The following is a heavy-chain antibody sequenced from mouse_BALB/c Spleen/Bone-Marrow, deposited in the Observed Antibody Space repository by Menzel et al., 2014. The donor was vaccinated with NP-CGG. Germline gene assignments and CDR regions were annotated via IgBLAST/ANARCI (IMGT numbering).Heavy chain of an antibody. Sequence: VQLKESGAELVKSGASVKLSCTASGFNIKDTYMHWVKQRPEQGLEWIGRIDPANGNTKYDPKFQGKATITADTSSNTAYLQLSSLTSEDTAVYYCARYRLGTYFDYWGQGTTLTVSS. CDR2: IDPANGNT. V-gene: IGHV14-3*02. J-gene: IGHJ2*01. D-gene: IGHD2-14*01. CDR1: GFNIKDTY. CDR3: ARYRLGTYFDY.